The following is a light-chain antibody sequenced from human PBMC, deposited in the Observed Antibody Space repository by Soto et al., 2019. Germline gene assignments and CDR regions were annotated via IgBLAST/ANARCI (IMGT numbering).Light chain of an antibody. CDR3: QQCATSPLT. J-gene: IGKJ1*01. V-gene: IGKV3-20*01. CDR2: DAS. CDR1: QSVGNNY. Sequence: EIVLTQSPGTLSLSPGERATLYCRASQSVGNNYVAWYQQKPGQAPRLLIHDASSRATGIPDRFSGSGSGTDFTLTISRLELEDFAVYFCQQCATSPLTFGQGTRVDIK.